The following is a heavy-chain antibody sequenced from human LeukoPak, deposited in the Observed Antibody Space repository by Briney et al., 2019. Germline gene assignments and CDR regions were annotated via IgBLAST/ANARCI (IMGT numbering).Heavy chain of an antibody. V-gene: IGHV3-7*01. Sequence: GGSLRLSCAASGFTFSTYWMTWVRQAPGKGLEWVANINQNGSETYYVDSVKGRFTISRDNAKNSLYLQMNSLRVEDTAVYYCARKNFYYDTSTYGWFAPWGKGFSVTVPS. J-gene: IGHJ5*02. CDR2: INQNGSET. CDR3: ARKNFYYDTSTYGWFAP. CDR1: GFTFSTYW. D-gene: IGHD3-22*01.